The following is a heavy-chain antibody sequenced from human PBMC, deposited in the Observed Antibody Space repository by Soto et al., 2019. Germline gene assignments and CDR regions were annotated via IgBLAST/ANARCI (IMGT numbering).Heavy chain of an antibody. CDR3: AIRITIFGLLIPPFDP. V-gene: IGHV4-34*02. Sequence: QVHLQQWGAGLLKPSETLSLTCAVYGGSVNGYYWNWIRQPPGKGLEWIGEINHTGGTHYNPSLKSRVTMSVDTSKNQFSLRLSSVTAADTAIYYCAIRITIFGLLIPPFDPWGQGTQVTVSS. D-gene: IGHD3-3*01. CDR2: INHTGGT. CDR1: GGSVNGYY. J-gene: IGHJ5*02.